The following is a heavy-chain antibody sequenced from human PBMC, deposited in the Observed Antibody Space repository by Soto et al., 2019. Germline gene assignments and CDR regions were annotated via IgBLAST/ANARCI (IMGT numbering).Heavy chain of an antibody. J-gene: IGHJ5*02. V-gene: IGHV3-7*04. CDR3: ARGSSGP. Sequence: EVQLVESGGGLVQPGGSLRLSCAASEFTISSYWMSWVRQAPGKGLEWVANINQDGSEKYYVDSVKGRFTISRDNAKNSLYLQMNSLGAEDTAVYYCARGSSGPWGQGTLVTVSS. D-gene: IGHD6-6*01. CDR2: INQDGSEK. CDR1: EFTISSYW.